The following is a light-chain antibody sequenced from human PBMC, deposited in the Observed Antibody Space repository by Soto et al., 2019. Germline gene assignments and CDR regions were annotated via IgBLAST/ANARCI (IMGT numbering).Light chain of an antibody. CDR1: QSVSSNY. Sequence: ESVLTQSPGTLSLSPGERATLSCRASQSVSSNYLAWYQQKPSQAPRLLIYGASTRATGIPDRFSGSGSGTDFTLTISSLEFGDSAVYYCQQYGSSPTWTFGQGTKVDIK. CDR3: QQYGSSPTWT. CDR2: GAS. J-gene: IGKJ1*01. V-gene: IGKV3-20*01.